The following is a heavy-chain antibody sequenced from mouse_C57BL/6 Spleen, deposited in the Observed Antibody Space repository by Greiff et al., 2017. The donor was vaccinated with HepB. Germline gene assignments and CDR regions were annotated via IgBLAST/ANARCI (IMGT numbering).Heavy chain of an antibody. CDR1: GFNIKDYY. D-gene: IGHD1-1*01. CDR3: TLITTVVATHWYFDV. J-gene: IGHJ1*03. V-gene: IGHV14-1*01. Sequence: EVQLQQSGAELVRPGASVKLSCTASGFNIKDYYMHWVKQRPEQGLEWIGRIDPEDGDTEYAPKFQGKATMTADTSSNTAYLQLSSLTSEDTAVYYCTLITTVVATHWYFDVWGTGTTVTVSS. CDR2: IDPEDGDT.